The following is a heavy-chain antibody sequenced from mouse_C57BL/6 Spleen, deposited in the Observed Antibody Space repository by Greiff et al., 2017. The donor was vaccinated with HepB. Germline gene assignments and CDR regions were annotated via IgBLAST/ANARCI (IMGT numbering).Heavy chain of an antibody. D-gene: IGHD1-1*01. V-gene: IGHV5-9*01. Sequence: DVQLVESGGGLVKPGGSLKLSCAASGFTFSSYTMSWVRQTPEKRLEWVATISGGGGNTYYPDSVKGRFTISRDNAKNTLYLQMSSLRSEDTALYYCARGGITTVGDPWYFDVWGTGTTVTVSS. CDR2: ISGGGGNT. CDR3: ARGGITTVGDPWYFDV. CDR1: GFTFSSYT. J-gene: IGHJ1*03.